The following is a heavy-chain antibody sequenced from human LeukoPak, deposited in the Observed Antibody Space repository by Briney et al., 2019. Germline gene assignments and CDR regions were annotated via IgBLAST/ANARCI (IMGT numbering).Heavy chain of an antibody. D-gene: IGHD3-9*01. V-gene: IGHV3-53*05. J-gene: IGHJ4*02. Sequence: GGSLRLSCAASGFTVSSNYMSWVRQAPGKGLEWVSVIYSGGSTYYADSVKGRFTISRDNSKNTLYLQMNSLRAEDTAVYYCARTVLRYFDPFDYWGQGTLVTVSS. CDR1: GFTVSSNY. CDR3: ARTVLRYFDPFDY. CDR2: IYSGGST.